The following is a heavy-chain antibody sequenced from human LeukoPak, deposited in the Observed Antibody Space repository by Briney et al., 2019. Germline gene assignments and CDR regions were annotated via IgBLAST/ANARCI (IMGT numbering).Heavy chain of an antibody. J-gene: IGHJ4*02. D-gene: IGHD6-19*01. CDR3: ARHKRYSSGWYDY. CDR1: GGSISSYY. Sequence: SETLSLTCTVSGGSISSYYWSWIRQPPGKGLEWIGYIYYSGTSHYNPSLKSRVTMSVDTSKNQFSLKLSSVTAADTAVYYCARHKRYSSGWYDYWGQGTLVTVSS. CDR2: IYYSGTS. V-gene: IGHV4-59*08.